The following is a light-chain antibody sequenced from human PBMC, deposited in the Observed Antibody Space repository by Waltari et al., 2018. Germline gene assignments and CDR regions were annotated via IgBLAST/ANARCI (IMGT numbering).Light chain of an antibody. J-gene: IGKJ1*01. CDR1: QYISTN. CDR2: DAS. Sequence: EMTQSPSSLYASVGDRVTITCRARQYISTNLNWYQHKPGKAPKVLIYDASTLQSGVPSRFSGSGSGTDFTLTIKNLQLEDSATYYCHQSHFPTWTFGQGTKVEIK. V-gene: IGKV1-39*01. CDR3: HQSHFPTWT.